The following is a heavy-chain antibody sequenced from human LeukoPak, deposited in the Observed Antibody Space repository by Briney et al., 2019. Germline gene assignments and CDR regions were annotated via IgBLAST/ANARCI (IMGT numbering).Heavy chain of an antibody. V-gene: IGHV1-69*05. Sequence: SVKVSCKASGGTFSSYAISWVRQAPGQGLEWMGGIIPIFGTANYAQKFQGRVTITTDESTSTAYMELSSLRSEDTAVYYCARGPSHYGSGSYYNAYYFDYWGQETLVTVSS. CDR2: IIPIFGTA. CDR1: GGTFSSYA. J-gene: IGHJ4*02. D-gene: IGHD3-10*01. CDR3: ARGPSHYGSGSYYNAYYFDY.